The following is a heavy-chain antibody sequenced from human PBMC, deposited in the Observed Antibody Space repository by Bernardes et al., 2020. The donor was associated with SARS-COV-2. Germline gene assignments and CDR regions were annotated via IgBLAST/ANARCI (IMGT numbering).Heavy chain of an antibody. V-gene: IGHV3-9*01. CDR3: ATLPGIAAADYYYGMDV. CDR1: GFTFDDYA. D-gene: IGHD6-13*01. J-gene: IGHJ6*02. Sequence: GGSLRLYCAASGFTFDDYAMHWVRQAPGKGLEWVSGISWNSGSIGYADSVKGRFTISRDNAKNSLYLQMNSLRAEDTALYYCATLPGIAAADYYYGMDVWGQGTTVTVSS. CDR2: ISWNSGSI.